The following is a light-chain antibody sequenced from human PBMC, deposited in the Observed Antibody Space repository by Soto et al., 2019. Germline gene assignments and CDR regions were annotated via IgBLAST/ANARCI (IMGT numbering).Light chain of an antibody. CDR1: RSVSSY. Sequence: EIVLTQSPATLSLSPGERATLSCRASRSVSSYLAWYQQRPGQAPRLLIYGASSRATGIPDRFSGSGSGTEFTLTISRLEPEDFAVYYCQQYGSSSWTFGQGTKVDNK. J-gene: IGKJ1*01. CDR2: GAS. CDR3: QQYGSSSWT. V-gene: IGKV3-20*01.